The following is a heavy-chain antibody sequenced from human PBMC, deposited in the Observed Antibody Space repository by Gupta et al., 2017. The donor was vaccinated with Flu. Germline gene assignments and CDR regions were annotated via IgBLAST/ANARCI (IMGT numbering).Heavy chain of an antibody. J-gene: IGHJ3*01. V-gene: IGHV1-8*01. CDR3: ARRYRVVDIAGLDL. CDR2: MNPNSDNT. Sequence: QATGQGLEWVGWMNPNSDNTLSARKCLGRVTMTRDPSKSTAYMELSSLRHEDTAMYYCARRYRVVDIAGLDLWGHGTLVTVSS. D-gene: IGHD5-12*01.